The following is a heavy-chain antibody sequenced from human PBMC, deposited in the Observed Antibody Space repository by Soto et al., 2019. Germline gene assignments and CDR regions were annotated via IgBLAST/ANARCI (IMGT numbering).Heavy chain of an antibody. Sequence: GASVKVSCKASGYTFTGYYMHWVRQAPGQGKEWMGWINPNSSGTNYAQKYQSWVTKTRDTSFSTAYMELSRLRTDDTAMYYCARDVSGYGDYAAFEYWGQGTLVTVSS. CDR3: ARDVSGYGDYAAFEY. J-gene: IGHJ4*02. CDR2: INPNSSGT. V-gene: IGHV1-2*04. D-gene: IGHD4-17*01. CDR1: GYTFTGYY.